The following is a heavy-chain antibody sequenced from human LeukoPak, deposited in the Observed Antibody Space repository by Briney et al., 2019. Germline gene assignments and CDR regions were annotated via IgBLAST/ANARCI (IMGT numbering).Heavy chain of an antibody. V-gene: IGHV4-39*01. CDR2: IEYSGST. CDR1: GGSIGSRYHY. CDR3: ARLAHSSGYLAFDY. J-gene: IGHJ4*02. D-gene: IGHD6-19*01. Sequence: SETLSLTCSVSGGSIGSRYHYWGWIRQPPGKGLEWIGSIEYSGSTYYNPPLKSRVTMSVDTSKKQFSLKVTSVTAADTAVYYCARLAHSSGYLAFDYWGQGTLVTVSS.